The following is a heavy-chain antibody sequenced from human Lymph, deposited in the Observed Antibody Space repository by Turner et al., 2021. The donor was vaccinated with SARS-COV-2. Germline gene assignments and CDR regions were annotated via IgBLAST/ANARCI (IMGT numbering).Heavy chain of an antibody. V-gene: IGHV1-8*02. J-gene: IGHJ6*02. CDR3: ARGRYSGGGMDV. CDR1: GYTFTSYD. D-gene: IGHD1-26*01. CDR2: MNPNSGNT. Sequence: QVQLVQSGAEVKKPGASVKVSCTAPGYTFTSYDINWVRQATGQGLEWRGWMNPNSGNTGYAQKFQGRVTMTRNTSISTAYMELSSLRSEDTAVYYCARGRYSGGGMDVWGQGTTVTVSS.